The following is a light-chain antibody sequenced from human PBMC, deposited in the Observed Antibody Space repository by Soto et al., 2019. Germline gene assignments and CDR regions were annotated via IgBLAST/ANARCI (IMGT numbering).Light chain of an antibody. Sequence: DIQLTQSPSFLSASVGDRVTITCRASQGISSYLAWYQQKPGKAPKVLIYAASTLQSGVPSRFSGSGSGTEFTLTISSRQPEDFATYYCQQVNSYPLTFGPGTKVDIK. V-gene: IGKV1-9*01. J-gene: IGKJ3*01. CDR3: QQVNSYPLT. CDR2: AAS. CDR1: QGISSY.